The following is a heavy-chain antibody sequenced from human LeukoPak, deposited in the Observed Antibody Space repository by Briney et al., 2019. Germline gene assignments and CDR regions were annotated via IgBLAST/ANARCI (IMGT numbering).Heavy chain of an antibody. CDR3: ARDPYSGLFDY. D-gene: IGHD4-11*01. V-gene: IGHV3-21*01. Sequence: GGSLRLSCAASEFTFSSYSMNWVRQAPGKGLEWVSSISSSSSYIYYADSVKGRFTISRDNAKDSLYLQMNSLTADDTAVYYCARDPYSGLFDYWGQGTLVTVSS. CDR2: ISSSSSYI. CDR1: EFTFSSYS. J-gene: IGHJ4*02.